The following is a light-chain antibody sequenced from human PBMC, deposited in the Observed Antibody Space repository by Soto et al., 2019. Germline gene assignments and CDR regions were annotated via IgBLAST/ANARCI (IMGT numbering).Light chain of an antibody. J-gene: IGLJ2*01. V-gene: IGLV4-60*02. CDR3: ETWDINTHVV. CDR1: SGHSSYI. Sequence: QSVLTQSSSASASLGSSVKLTCTLSSGHSSYIIAWHQQQPGKAPRYLMKLEGSGSYNKGSGVPDRFSGSNSGADRYLTISNLQFEDEADYYCETWDINTHVVFGGGTKLTVL. CDR2: LEGSGSY.